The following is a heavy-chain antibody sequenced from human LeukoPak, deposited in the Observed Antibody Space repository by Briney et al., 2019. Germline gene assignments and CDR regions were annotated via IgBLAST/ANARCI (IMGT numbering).Heavy chain of an antibody. Sequence: GGSLRLSCAASGFTFSSYSMNWVRQAPGKGLEWVSSISSSSSYIYYADSVKGRFTISRGNAKNSLYLQMNSLRAEDTAVYYCARDREGQWPIPYYYYGMDVWGQGTTVTVSS. CDR3: ARDREGQWPIPYYYYGMDV. CDR1: GFTFSSYS. D-gene: IGHD6-19*01. J-gene: IGHJ6*02. V-gene: IGHV3-21*01. CDR2: ISSSSSYI.